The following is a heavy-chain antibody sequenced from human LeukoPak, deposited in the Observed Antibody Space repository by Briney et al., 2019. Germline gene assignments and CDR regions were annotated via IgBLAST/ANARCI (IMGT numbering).Heavy chain of an antibody. Sequence: GGSLRLSCAASGFTFSSYWMSWVRQAPGKGLEWVANIKQDGSEKYYVDSVKGRFTISRDNAKNSLYLQMNSLRAEDTAVYYCARAGYCSSTSCYYYYYYMDVWGTRTTVTVSS. CDR1: GFTFSSYW. D-gene: IGHD2-2*01. CDR2: IKQDGSEK. V-gene: IGHV3-7*01. J-gene: IGHJ6*03. CDR3: ARAGYCSSTSCYYYYYYMDV.